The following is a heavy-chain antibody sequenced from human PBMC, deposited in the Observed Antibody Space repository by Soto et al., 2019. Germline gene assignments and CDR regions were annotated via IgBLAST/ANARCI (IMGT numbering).Heavy chain of an antibody. CDR2: INPSGGST. Sequence: ASVKVSCKASGYTFTSYYMHWVRQAPGQGLEWMGIINPSGGSTSYAQKFQGRVTMTRDTSKSTVYMELSSLRSEDTAVYYCARPEWLLGAFDIWGQGTMVTVSS. CDR1: GYTFTSYY. J-gene: IGHJ3*02. V-gene: IGHV1-46*01. CDR3: ARPEWLLGAFDI. D-gene: IGHD3-3*01.